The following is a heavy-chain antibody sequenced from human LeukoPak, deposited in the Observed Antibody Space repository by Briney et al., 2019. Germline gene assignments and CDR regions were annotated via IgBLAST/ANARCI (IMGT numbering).Heavy chain of an antibody. D-gene: IGHD3-9*01. V-gene: IGHV3-53*01. CDR3: ARVFRDILTGYYFDY. CDR1: GFTVSSNY. J-gene: IGHJ4*02. Sequence: GGSLRLSCAASGFTVSSNYMSWVRQAPGKGLEWVSVIYSGGSTYYADSVKGRFTISRDNSKNTLYLQMNSLRAEDTAVYYCARVFRDILTGYYFDYWGQGTLVTVSS. CDR2: IYSGGST.